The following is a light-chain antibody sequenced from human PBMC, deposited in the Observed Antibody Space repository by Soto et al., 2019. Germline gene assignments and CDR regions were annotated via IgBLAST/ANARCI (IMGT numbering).Light chain of an antibody. CDR1: SSDVGAYTY. J-gene: IGLJ1*01. CDR2: GVT. CDR3: CSYTTTTAFYV. Sequence: QSALTQPPSASGSPGQSVTISCTGTSSDVGAYTYVSWYQQHLGKAPKLMIYGVTERPSGVPDRFSGSKSANTASLTISGLQAEDEGDYYCCSYTTTTAFYVFGTGTKVTVL. V-gene: IGLV2-8*01.